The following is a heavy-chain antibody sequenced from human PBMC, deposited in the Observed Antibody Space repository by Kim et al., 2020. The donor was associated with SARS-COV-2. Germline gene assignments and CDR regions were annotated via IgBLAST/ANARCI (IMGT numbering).Heavy chain of an antibody. Sequence: KYSQKFQGRVTITRDTAASTAYMELSSLRSEDTAVYYCARLVATIYGADYWGQGTLVTVSS. D-gene: IGHD5-12*01. CDR3: ARLVATIYGADY. J-gene: IGHJ4*02. V-gene: IGHV1-3*01.